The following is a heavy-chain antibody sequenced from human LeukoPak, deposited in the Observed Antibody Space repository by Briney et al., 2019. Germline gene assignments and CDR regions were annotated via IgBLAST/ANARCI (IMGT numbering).Heavy chain of an antibody. J-gene: IGHJ4*02. CDR3: TRASAGYSSSWYSDY. CDR2: IRSKAYGGTT. CDR1: GFTFGDYA. V-gene: IGHV3-49*04. D-gene: IGHD6-13*01. Sequence: GGSLRLSCTASGFTFGDYAMSWVRQAPGKGLEWVGFIRSKAYGGTTEYAASVKGRFTISRDDSKSIAYLQMNSLKTEDKAVYYCTRASAGYSSSWYSDYWGQGTLVTVSS.